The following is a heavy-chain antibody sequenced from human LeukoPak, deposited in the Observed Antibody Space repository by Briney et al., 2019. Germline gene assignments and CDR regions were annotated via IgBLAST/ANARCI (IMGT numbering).Heavy chain of an antibody. J-gene: IGHJ4*02. CDR2: FDPEDGET. D-gene: IGHD3-10*01. V-gene: IGHV1-24*01. CDR3: ATDGYYYGSGSYYDFDY. Sequence: ASVKVSCKVSGYTLTELSMHWVRQAPGKGLEWMGGFDPEDGETIYAQKFQGRVTMTEDTSTDTAYMELSSLRSEDTAVYYCATDGYYYGSGSYYDFDYWGQGTLVTVSS. CDR1: GYTLTELS.